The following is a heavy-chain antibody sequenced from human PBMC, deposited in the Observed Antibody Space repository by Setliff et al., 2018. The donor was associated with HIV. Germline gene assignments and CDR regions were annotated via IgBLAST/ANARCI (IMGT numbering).Heavy chain of an antibody. Sequence: ETLSLTCTVSGGSISTYFWTWIRQPPGKGLEWIGYIYTSGSTNYNPSLKSRVTISVDTAKNQFSLKLSSVTAADTAVYYCARGSFIGDYYYFDYWGQGTLVTVSS. CDR3: ARGSFIGDYYYFDY. CDR2: IYTSGST. V-gene: IGHV4-4*08. D-gene: IGHD3-10*01. J-gene: IGHJ4*02. CDR1: GGSISTYF.